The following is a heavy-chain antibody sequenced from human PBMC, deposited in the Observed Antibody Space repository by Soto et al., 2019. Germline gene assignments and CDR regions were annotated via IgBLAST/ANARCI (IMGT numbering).Heavy chain of an antibody. CDR3: AKEMFPRTVLDSSSPWGDF. J-gene: IGHJ4*02. D-gene: IGHD2-15*01. Sequence: GGSLRLSCTSSGFTFSEYGIHWVRQAPGKGLEWVAVISYGGSHKYYAGSVKGRFTISRDDSKNTVYLQMNSLKTDDTAVYYCAKEMFPRTVLDSSSPWGDFWGRGSLVTVS. CDR1: GFTFSEYG. V-gene: IGHV3-30*18. CDR2: ISYGGSHK.